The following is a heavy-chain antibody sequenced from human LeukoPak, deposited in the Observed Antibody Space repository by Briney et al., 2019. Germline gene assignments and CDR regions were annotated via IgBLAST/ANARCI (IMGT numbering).Heavy chain of an antibody. CDR3: AKDVGLAATTGYFDY. J-gene: IGHJ4*02. V-gene: IGHV3-21*04. CDR1: GFTFNTFN. Sequence: GGSLRLSCAASGFTFNTFNMNWVRQAPGKGLEWVSSITSGGDYIYYADSVKGRFTTSRDNSKNSLYLQMNSLRTEDTALYYCAKDVGLAATTGYFDYWGQGTLVTVSS. CDR2: ITSGGDYI. D-gene: IGHD1/OR15-1a*01.